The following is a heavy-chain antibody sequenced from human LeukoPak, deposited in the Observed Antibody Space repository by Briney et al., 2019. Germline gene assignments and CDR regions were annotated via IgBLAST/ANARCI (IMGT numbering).Heavy chain of an antibody. Sequence: GGSLRLSCAASGFTFSSYWMSWVRQAPGKGLEWVANIKKDGSEKYYVDSVKGRFTISRDNAKNSLYLQMNSLRAEDTAVYYCARDTEGSSWYGGYYYYGMDVWGQGTTVTVSS. CDR1: GFTFSSYW. D-gene: IGHD6-13*01. V-gene: IGHV3-7*05. CDR3: ARDTEGSSWYGGYYYYGMDV. J-gene: IGHJ6*02. CDR2: IKKDGSEK.